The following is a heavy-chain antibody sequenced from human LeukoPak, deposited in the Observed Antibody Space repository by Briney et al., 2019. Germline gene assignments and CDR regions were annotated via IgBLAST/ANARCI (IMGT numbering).Heavy chain of an antibody. J-gene: IGHJ4*02. V-gene: IGHV3-21*01. D-gene: IGHD2-15*01. CDR1: GCTFISYS. CDR3: ARDVYCSGGSCYPLPDY. CDR2: ISSSSSYI. Sequence: GGSLRLSCAASGCTFISYSMNWVRQAPGKGLEWVSSISSSSSYIYYADSVKGRFTISIDNAKNSLYLQMNSLRAEHTALYYCARDVYCSGGSCYPLPDYWGQGTLVTVSS.